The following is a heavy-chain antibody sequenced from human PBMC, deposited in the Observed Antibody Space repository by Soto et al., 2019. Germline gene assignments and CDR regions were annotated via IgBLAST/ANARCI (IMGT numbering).Heavy chain of an antibody. V-gene: IGHV4-39*07. J-gene: IGHJ4*02. CDR3: ARDFTGLDY. CDR1: GYSLTAGGYY. CDR2: FYSSGSI. Sequence: PSETRSLTCFVDGYSLTAGGYYWSWTRHHPVKGLEWIGSFYSSGSIIYSPSLRVRVTISVERPKNQFSLELKSVTAADTAVYYCARDFTGLDYWGPGILVTVSS.